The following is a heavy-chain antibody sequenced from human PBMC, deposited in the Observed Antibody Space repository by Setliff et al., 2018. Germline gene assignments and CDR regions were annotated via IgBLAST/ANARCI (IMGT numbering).Heavy chain of an antibody. D-gene: IGHD3-10*01. CDR2: IKQDGSEK. Sequence: GGSLRLSCAASGFTFSRYWMSWVRQAPGKGLEWVANIKQDGSEKYYVDSVKGRFTISRDNAKNSLYLQMNSLRAEDTAVYYCARDHVYGSQYYYYYYGMDVWGQGTTVTSP. CDR1: GFTFSRYW. V-gene: IGHV3-7*01. CDR3: ARDHVYGSQYYYYYYGMDV. J-gene: IGHJ6*02.